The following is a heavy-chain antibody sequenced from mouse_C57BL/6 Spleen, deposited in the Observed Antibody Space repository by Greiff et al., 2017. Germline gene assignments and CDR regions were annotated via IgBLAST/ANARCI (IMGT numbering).Heavy chain of an antibody. CDR3: AATVVAKGYFDY. J-gene: IGHJ2*01. Sequence: VKLVESGPELVKPGASVKISCKASGYAFSSSWMNWVKQRPGKGLEWIGRIYPGDGDTNYNGKFKGKATLTADKSSSTAYMQLSSLTSEDSAVYFCAATVVAKGYFDYWGQGTTLTVSS. CDR2: IYPGDGDT. CDR1: GYAFSSSW. D-gene: IGHD1-1*01. V-gene: IGHV1-82*01.